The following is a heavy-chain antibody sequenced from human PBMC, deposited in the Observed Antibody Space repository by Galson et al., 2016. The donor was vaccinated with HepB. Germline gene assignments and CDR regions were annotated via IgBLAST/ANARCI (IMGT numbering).Heavy chain of an antibody. J-gene: IGHJ3*01. CDR2: IYYTGTT. Sequence: SETLSLTCTVSGGSISSYYWIWIRQPPGKGLEWVGYIYYTGTTYYNPSLKSRLAMSVDTSKNQFSLKLNSVTAADTAVYYCARDVSRRGYSLYAFGVWGQGTMVTVSS. V-gene: IGHV4-59*01. CDR1: GGSISSYY. D-gene: IGHD5-18*01. CDR3: ARDVSRRGYSLYAFGV.